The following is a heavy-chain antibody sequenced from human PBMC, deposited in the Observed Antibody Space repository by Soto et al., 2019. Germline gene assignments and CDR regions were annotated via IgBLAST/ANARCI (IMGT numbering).Heavy chain of an antibody. CDR2: IYYSASI. CDR1: AASISSGGYY. J-gene: IGHJ4*02. V-gene: IGHV4-31*03. CDR3: AGSGAFDY. Sequence: SETLSLTCTVSAASISSGGYYWSWIRQYPGKGLEWIGYIYYSASIYYNASLKSRVTTAVDTSKNRFSLKLSSVTDSDTAVYYCAGSGAFDYWGQGTLVTVSS. D-gene: IGHD2-15*01.